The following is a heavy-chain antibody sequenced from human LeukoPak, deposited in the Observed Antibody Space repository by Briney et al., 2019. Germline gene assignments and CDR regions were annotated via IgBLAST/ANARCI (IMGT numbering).Heavy chain of an antibody. D-gene: IGHD5-24*01. V-gene: IGHV1-69*13. Sequence: SVKVSCKASGGTFSSYAISWVRQAPGQGLEWMGGIIPIFGTANYAQKFQGRVTITADESTSTAYMELSSLRSEDTAVYYCARGAGYNYPYYFDYWGQGTLVTVSS. CDR2: IIPIFGTA. J-gene: IGHJ4*02. CDR1: GGTFSSYA. CDR3: ARGAGYNYPYYFDY.